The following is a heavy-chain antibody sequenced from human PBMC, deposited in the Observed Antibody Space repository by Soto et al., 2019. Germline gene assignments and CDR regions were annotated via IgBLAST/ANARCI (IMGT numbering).Heavy chain of an antibody. Sequence: LRLSCAASGFTFSSYAMSWVRQAPGKGLEWVSAISGSGGSTYYADSAKGRFTISRDNSKNTLCLQMNSLRAEDTAVYYCAKATYYYDSSGYLPFDYWGQGTLVTVSS. CDR1: GFTFSSYA. V-gene: IGHV3-23*01. D-gene: IGHD3-22*01. CDR2: ISGSGGST. J-gene: IGHJ4*02. CDR3: AKATYYYDSSGYLPFDY.